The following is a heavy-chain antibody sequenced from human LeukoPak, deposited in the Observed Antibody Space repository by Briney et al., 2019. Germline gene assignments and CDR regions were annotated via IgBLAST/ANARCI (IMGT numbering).Heavy chain of an antibody. J-gene: IGHJ5*02. CDR1: GGSVTTGSYY. D-gene: IGHD3-10*01. CDR2: MSHSGSA. CDR3: ARRSLREAYNRFDP. Sequence: TSEALSLTCTVSGGSVTTGSYYWGWIRQPPGKGLEWIGSMSHSGSAFYNPSLKSRVSISVDTSKNQFSLRVTSVTAADTALYYCARRSLREAYNRFDPWGQGTLVTVSS. V-gene: IGHV4-39*01.